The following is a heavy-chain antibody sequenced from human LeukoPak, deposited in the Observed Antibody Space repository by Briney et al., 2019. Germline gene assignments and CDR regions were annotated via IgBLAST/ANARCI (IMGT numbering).Heavy chain of an antibody. CDR2: INPKNGGT. CDR1: GYISTSDY. J-gene: IGHJ4*02. Sequence: GASVKVSCKASGYISTSDYIHWIRQAPGQGLEWMGWINPKNGGTNYAQKFQGRVTMTRDTSISTAYMDRGSVCVVDTDVYYCARARENDYLSYWGQGTLVTVSS. V-gene: IGHV1-2*02. CDR3: ARARENDYLSY.